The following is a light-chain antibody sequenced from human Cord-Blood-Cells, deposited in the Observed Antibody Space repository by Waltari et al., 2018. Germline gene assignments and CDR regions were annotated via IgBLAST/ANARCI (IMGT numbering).Light chain of an antibody. J-gene: IGKJ2*01. CDR1: QTVSSY. CDR2: DAS. CDR3: QQRSNWPPMYT. V-gene: IGKV3-11*01. Sequence: EIVLTQPPATPSLSPGERATLSCRASQTVSSYLAWYQQKPGQAPRLLIYDASNRATGIPARFSGSGSGTDFTLTISSLEPEDFAVYYCQQRSNWPPMYTFGQGTKLEIK.